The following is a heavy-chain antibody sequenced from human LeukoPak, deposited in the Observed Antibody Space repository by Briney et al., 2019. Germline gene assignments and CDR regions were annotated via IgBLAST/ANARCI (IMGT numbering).Heavy chain of an antibody. Sequence: PSETLSLTCTVSGGSVSSGSYYWSWIRQPPGKGLEWIGNIYYSGSTNYNPSLKSRVTISVDTSKNQFSLKLSSVTAADTAVYYCARGLRFLEWLYFAWFDPWGQGTLVTVSS. CDR3: ARGLRFLEWLYFAWFDP. CDR1: GGSVSSGSYY. D-gene: IGHD3-3*01. CDR2: IYYSGST. V-gene: IGHV4-61*01. J-gene: IGHJ5*02.